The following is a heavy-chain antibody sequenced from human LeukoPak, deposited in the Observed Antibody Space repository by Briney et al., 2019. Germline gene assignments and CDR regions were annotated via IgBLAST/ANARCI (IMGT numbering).Heavy chain of an antibody. CDR3: ARGGYCGSGNDFRFDP. CDR2: IYHSGNT. J-gene: IGHJ5*02. Sequence: SETLSLTCTVSGYSISSGYYWGWIRQPPGKGLEWIGSIYHSGNTYYNPSLKSRVTISVDTSKNQLSLKLSSVTAADTAIYYCARGGYCGSGNDFRFDPWGQGTLVTVSS. V-gene: IGHV4-38-2*02. D-gene: IGHD3-10*01. CDR1: GYSISSGYY.